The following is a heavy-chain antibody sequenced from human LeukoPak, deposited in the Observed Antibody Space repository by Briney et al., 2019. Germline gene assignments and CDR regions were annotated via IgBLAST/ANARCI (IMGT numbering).Heavy chain of an antibody. CDR3: ARAGIAAAGPGGYYYYYGMDV. V-gene: IGHV4-4*02. CDR1: GGSISSSNW. J-gene: IGHJ6*02. D-gene: IGHD6-13*01. Sequence: SETLSLTCTVSGGSISSSNWWSWVRQPPGKGLEWIGEIYHSGSTNYNPSLKSRVTISVDKSKNQFSLKLSSVTAADTAVYYCARAGIAAAGPGGYYYYYGMDVWGQGTTVTVSS. CDR2: IYHSGST.